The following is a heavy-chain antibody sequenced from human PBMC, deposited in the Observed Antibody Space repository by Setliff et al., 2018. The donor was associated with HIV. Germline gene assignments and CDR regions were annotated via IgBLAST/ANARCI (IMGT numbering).Heavy chain of an antibody. CDR3: ARTYGSASKLDY. D-gene: IGHD3-10*01. CDR1: GFSLTTSGIR. CDR2: IDWEDDK. J-gene: IGHJ4*02. Sequence: SGPTLVNPTQTLTLTCTFPGFSLTTSGIRVTWVRQPPGKALEWLARIDWEDDKFYSTSLKTRLTISKDTSKNQVVLTMTNMGPLDTATYFCARTYGSASKLDYWGPGTLVTVSS. V-gene: IGHV2-70*04.